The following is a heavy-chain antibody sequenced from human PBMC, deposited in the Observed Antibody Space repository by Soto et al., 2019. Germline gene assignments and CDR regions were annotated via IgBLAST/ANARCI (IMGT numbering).Heavy chain of an antibody. V-gene: IGHV1-3*01. CDR3: ATPFDGHIVVIPLIS. J-gene: IGHJ5*02. Sequence: GASVKVSCKASGYNFTPYSIHWVCQAHGHRPEWMGSINGGSGDTKISPKFQDRLTFTRDISATTAYMDLGSLTFEDTAFYYCATPFDGHIVVIPLISWGQGTLVTVSS. CDR1: GYNFTPYS. D-gene: IGHD2-21*01. CDR2: INGGSGDT.